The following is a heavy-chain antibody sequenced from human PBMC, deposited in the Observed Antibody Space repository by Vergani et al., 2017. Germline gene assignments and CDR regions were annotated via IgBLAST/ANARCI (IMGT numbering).Heavy chain of an antibody. Sequence: QVQLVESGGGVVQPGRSLRLSCTSSGFPFSTYAMHWVRQAPGKGLEWVAIIYYDGSKKYYADSVKGRFTISRDNSRNTLDLLMRSLRAEDTAIYYCVREVSYCGSTTCRNPRYVYYYHMDVWGEGTTVTVSS. CDR1: GFPFSTYA. CDR3: VREVSYCGSTTCRNPRYVYYYHMDV. CDR2: IYYDGSKK. V-gene: IGHV3-33*01. J-gene: IGHJ6*03. D-gene: IGHD2-21*01.